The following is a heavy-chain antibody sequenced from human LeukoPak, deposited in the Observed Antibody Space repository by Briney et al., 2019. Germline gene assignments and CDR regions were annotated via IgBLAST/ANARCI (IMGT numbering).Heavy chain of an antibody. J-gene: IGHJ6*02. CDR1: GGSFSGYY. CDR2: INHSGST. D-gene: IGHD2-15*01. Sequence: SETLSLTCAVSGGSFSGYYWSWIRQPPGKGLEWIGKINHSGSTNYNPSLKSRVTISVDTSKIQFSLKLSSVTAAATAVYYCAKKPPLLLYYYYGRDVWGQGTTVTVS. CDR3: AKKPPLLLYYYYGRDV. V-gene: IGHV4-34*01.